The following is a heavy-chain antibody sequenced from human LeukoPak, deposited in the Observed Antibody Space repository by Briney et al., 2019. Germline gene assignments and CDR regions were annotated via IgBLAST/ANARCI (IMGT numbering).Heavy chain of an antibody. D-gene: IGHD7-27*01. Sequence: SETLSLTCTVSGDSVRSDTYYWSWIRQPPGKGLEWIGFVYYSGRTNYNASLKSRVTMLVDTSKNQFSLKLTAVTAADTAVYYCARETPGAGHFDYWGQGSLVTVSS. CDR2: VYYSGRT. CDR1: GDSVRSDTYY. J-gene: IGHJ4*02. CDR3: ARETPGAGHFDY. V-gene: IGHV4-61*01.